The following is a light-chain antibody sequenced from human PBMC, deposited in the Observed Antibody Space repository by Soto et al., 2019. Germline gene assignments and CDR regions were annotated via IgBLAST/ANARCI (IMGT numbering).Light chain of an antibody. Sequence: DIVLTQSPGTLYLSPGERATLSCRASQSVSSSYLAWYQQKPGQAPRLLIYGASSRATGIPDRFSGRGSGTDFTVTISRLEPEDFAVYYCQQYDSSPWTVGQGPKVEIK. CDR2: GAS. CDR1: QSVSSSY. J-gene: IGKJ1*01. V-gene: IGKV3-20*01. CDR3: QQYDSSPWT.